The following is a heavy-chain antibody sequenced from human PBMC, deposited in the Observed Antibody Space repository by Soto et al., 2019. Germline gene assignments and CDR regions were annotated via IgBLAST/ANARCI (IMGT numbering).Heavy chain of an antibody. J-gene: IGHJ4*02. D-gene: IGHD2-8*01. CDR1: GGSFSGYY. V-gene: IGHV4-34*01. CDR2: INHSGST. CDR3: ARRPRVFLMVYAKGYFDY. Sequence: SETLSLTCAVYGGSFSGYYWSWIRQPPGKGLEWIGEINHSGSTNYNPSLKSRVTISVDTSKNQFSLKLSSVTAADTAVYYCARRPRVFLMVYAKGYFDYWGQGTLVTVSS.